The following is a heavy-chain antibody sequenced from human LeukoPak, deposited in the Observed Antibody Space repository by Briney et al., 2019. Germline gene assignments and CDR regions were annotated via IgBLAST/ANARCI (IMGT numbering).Heavy chain of an antibody. Sequence: HSGGSLRLSCAASGFTFSSYSMNWVRQAPGKGLEWVSYISSSSSTIYYADSVKGRFTISRDNAKNSLYLQMNSLRAEDTAVYYCAREVPKWELDAFDIWGQGTMVTVSS. CDR1: GFTFSSYS. V-gene: IGHV3-48*01. J-gene: IGHJ3*02. CDR3: AREVPKWELDAFDI. CDR2: ISSSSSTI. D-gene: IGHD1-26*01.